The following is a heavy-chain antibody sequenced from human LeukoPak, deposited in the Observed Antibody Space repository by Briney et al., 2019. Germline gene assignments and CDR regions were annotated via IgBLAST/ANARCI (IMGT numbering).Heavy chain of an antibody. CDR3: ARDREYSSSLSSLYYMDV. Sequence: ASVKVSCKATGYTFTSYYMYWVRQAPGQGLEWMGIINPSGGSTSYAQKFQGRVTMTRDTSTSTVYMELSSLRSEDTAVYYCARDREYSSSLSSLYYMDVWGKGTTVTVSS. CDR1: GYTFTSYY. J-gene: IGHJ6*03. CDR2: INPSGGST. V-gene: IGHV1-46*01. D-gene: IGHD6-6*01.